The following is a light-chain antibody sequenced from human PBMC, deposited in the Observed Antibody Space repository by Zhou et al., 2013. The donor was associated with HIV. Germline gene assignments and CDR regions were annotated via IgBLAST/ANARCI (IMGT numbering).Light chain of an antibody. CDR2: DAS. CDR3: QQYDNLPCT. J-gene: IGKJ2*02. CDR1: QDISNS. V-gene: IGKV1-33*01. Sequence: DIQMTQSPSSLSASVGDRVTITCQASQDISNSLNWYQQKPGKAPKLLIYDASNLETGVPSRFSGSGSGTDFTFTISSLQPEDIATYYCQQYDNLPCTFGQGTKLEIK.